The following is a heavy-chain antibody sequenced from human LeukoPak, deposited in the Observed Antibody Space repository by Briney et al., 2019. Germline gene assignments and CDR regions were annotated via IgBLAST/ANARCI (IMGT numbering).Heavy chain of an antibody. CDR2: IIPIFGTA. CDR1: GGTFSGYA. CDR3: ARNPLNYYDSSGYQHY. J-gene: IGHJ4*02. D-gene: IGHD3-22*01. V-gene: IGHV1-69*13. Sequence: GASVKVSGKAFGGTFSGYAISWVRQAPGQGLEWVGGIIPIFGTADYAQKFQGRVTITADESTSTAYMELSSLRSEDTAVYYCARNPLNYYDSSGYQHYWGQGTLVTVSS.